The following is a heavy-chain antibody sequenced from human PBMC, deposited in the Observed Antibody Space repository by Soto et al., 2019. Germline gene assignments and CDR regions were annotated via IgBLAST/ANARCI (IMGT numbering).Heavy chain of an antibody. D-gene: IGHD1-1*01. CDR3: ARGGGWNKPFVY. V-gene: IGHV4-34*01. CDR2: INHSGST. J-gene: IGHJ4*02. Sequence: QVQLQQWGAGLLKPSETLSLTCAVYGGSFSGYYWSWIRQPPGKGLEWIGEINHSGSTNYNPSLKSRVTITVDTSKTLFSRKLSTVTAADTAVYYCARGGGWNKPFVYWGQGTLVTVSA. CDR1: GGSFSGYY.